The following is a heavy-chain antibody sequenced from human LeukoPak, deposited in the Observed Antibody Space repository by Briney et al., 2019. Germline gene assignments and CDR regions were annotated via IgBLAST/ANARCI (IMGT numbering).Heavy chain of an antibody. CDR1: GGSISSSNW. CDR3: ARHGFYSSSSNFDY. J-gene: IGHJ4*02. Sequence: SETLSLTCAVSGGSISSSNWWSWVRQPPGKGLEWIGEIYHSGSTNYNPSLKSRVTISVDKSKNQFSLKLSSVTAADTAVYYCARHGFYSSSSNFDYWGQGTLVTVSS. V-gene: IGHV4-4*02. D-gene: IGHD6-6*01. CDR2: IYHSGST.